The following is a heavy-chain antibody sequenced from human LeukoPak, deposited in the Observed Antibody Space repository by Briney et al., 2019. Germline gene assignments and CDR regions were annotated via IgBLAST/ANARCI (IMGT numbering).Heavy chain of an antibody. J-gene: IGHJ4*02. Sequence: GGSLRLSCAASGFTFSGSAMHWVRQASGKGLEWVGRIRSKANSYATAYAASVKGRFTISRDDSKNTAYLQMNSLKTEDTAVYYCTNLDNYYDSSGYSLFGYWGQGTLVTVSS. CDR2: IRSKANSYAT. CDR3: TNLDNYYDSSGYSLFGY. D-gene: IGHD3-22*01. V-gene: IGHV3-73*01. CDR1: GFTFSGSA.